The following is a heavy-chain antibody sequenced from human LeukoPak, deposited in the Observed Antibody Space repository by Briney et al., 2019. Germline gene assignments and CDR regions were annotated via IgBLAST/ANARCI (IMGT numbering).Heavy chain of an antibody. D-gene: IGHD4-23*01. CDR3: ARGDYGGDYFDY. Sequence: GGSLRLSCEVSGFTFSDHYMSWIRQAPGKRLEWVSYISSGCTYTNYADSVEGRFTISRDNAKNSLYLQMNSLRAEDTAVYYCARGDYGGDYFDYWGQGTLVTVSS. CDR2: ISSGCTYT. J-gene: IGHJ4*02. CDR1: GFTFSDHY. V-gene: IGHV3-11*05.